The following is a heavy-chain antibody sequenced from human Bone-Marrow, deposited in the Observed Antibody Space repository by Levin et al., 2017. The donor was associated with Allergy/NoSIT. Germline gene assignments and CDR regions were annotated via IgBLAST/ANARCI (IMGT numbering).Heavy chain of an antibody. V-gene: IGHV3-23*01. CDR3: AKDDGTAYYSFDS. Sequence: GESLKISCAASGFTFSTFAMNWVRQAPGQGLEWVSSISYSGDYTFYADSVRGRFTISRDNSEHTVYLQMNSLRAEDTALDYCAKDDGTAYYSFDSWGQGTLVTVS. CDR2: ISYSGDYT. J-gene: IGHJ4*02. CDR1: GFTFSTFA. D-gene: IGHD1-26*01.